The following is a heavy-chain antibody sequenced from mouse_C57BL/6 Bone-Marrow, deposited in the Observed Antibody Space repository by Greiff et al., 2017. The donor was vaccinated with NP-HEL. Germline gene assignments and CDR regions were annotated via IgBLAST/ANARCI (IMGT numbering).Heavy chain of an antibody. V-gene: IGHV1-26*01. CDR2: INPNNGGT. Sequence: EVQLQQSGPELVKPGASVKISCKASGYTFTDYYMNWVKQSHGKSLEWIGDINPNNGGTSYNQKFKGKATLTVDKSSSTAYMELRSLTSEDSAVYYCARGSYGNYAYWGQGTLVTVSA. CDR1: GYTFTDYY. CDR3: ARGSYGNYAY. D-gene: IGHD2-1*01. J-gene: IGHJ3*01.